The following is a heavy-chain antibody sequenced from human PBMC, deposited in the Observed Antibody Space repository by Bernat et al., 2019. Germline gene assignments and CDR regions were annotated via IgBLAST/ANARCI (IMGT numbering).Heavy chain of an antibody. CDR1: GFTFSSYG. J-gene: IGHJ5*02. CDR3: ARDRVHASTKGFCRWFDP. Sequence: QVQLVESGGGVVQPGRSLRLSCAASGFTFSSYGMHWVRQAPGKGLEWVAVIWYDGSNKYYADSVKGRFTISRDNSKNTLYLQMNSLRAEDTAVYYGARDRVHASTKGFCRWFDPWGQGNLVTVSS. D-gene: IGHD5-12*01. V-gene: IGHV3-33*01. CDR2: IWYDGSNK.